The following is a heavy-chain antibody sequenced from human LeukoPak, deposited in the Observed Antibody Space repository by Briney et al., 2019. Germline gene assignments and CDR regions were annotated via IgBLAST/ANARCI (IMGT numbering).Heavy chain of an antibody. Sequence: PGGSLRLSCAASGLTFSSYWMTWVRQAPGKGLEWVATIKYDGSETYYVDSVRGRFSISRDNAKNSLYLQMNSLRAEDTAVYYCAKDRKLLGYCSGGSCQPFGYWGQGTLVTVSS. J-gene: IGHJ4*02. D-gene: IGHD2-15*01. V-gene: IGHV3-7*05. CDR1: GLTFSSYW. CDR2: IKYDGSET. CDR3: AKDRKLLGYCSGGSCQPFGY.